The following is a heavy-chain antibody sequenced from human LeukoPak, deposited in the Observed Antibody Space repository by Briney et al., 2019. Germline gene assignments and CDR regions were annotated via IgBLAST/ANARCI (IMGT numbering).Heavy chain of an antibody. CDR1: GFTFDDYA. J-gene: IGHJ4*02. V-gene: IGHV3-43D*04. CDR2: ISWDGGST. CDR3: AKGIGYCSSTSCYAGGAFDY. Sequence: GGSLRLSCAASGFTFDDYAMHWVPQAPGKGLEWVSLISWDGGSTYYADSVKGRFTISRDNSKNSLYLQMNSLRAEDTALYYCAKGIGYCSSTSCYAGGAFDYWGQGTLATVSS. D-gene: IGHD2-2*01.